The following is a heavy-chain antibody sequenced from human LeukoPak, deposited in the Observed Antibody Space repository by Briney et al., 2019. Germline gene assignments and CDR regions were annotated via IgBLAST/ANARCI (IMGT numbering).Heavy chain of an antibody. D-gene: IGHD3-10*01. CDR1: GGSISSYY. V-gene: IGHV4-59*12. Sequence: SETLSLTCTVSGGSISSYYWSWIRQSPGKGLEWIGDIYYTGSTNYNPSLKSRATMSVDTSKNQFCLKLRSVTAADTAVYYCVRGPQWGLKGFDYWGQGTLVTVSS. CDR2: IYYTGST. CDR3: VRGPQWGLKGFDY. J-gene: IGHJ4*02.